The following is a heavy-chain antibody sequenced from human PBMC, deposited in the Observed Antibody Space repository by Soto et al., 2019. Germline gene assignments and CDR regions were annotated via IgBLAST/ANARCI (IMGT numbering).Heavy chain of an antibody. D-gene: IGHD3-22*01. CDR2: IKSKTHGGTT. CDR1: GFTFSNTW. Sequence: EVQLVESGGGLVKPGGSLRLSCAASGFTFSNTWMTWVRQAPGKGLEWVGRIKSKTHGGTTDYAAPVKGRFTISRDESDNTLYLQMNSLRTEDTAVYYCTTTAGINMIVVEDTMAFWGQGTLVTVSS. J-gene: IGHJ4*02. V-gene: IGHV3-15*01. CDR3: TTTAGINMIVVEDTMAF.